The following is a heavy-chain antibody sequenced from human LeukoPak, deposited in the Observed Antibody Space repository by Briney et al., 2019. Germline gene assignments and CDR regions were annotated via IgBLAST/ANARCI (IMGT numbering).Heavy chain of an antibody. CDR1: GFTFSSYG. D-gene: IGHD3-10*01. Sequence: GGSLRLSCAASGFTFSSYGMSWVRQAPGKGLEWVSTISGSGDSTYYADSVKGRFTISRDNSENTLYLQMNSLRAEDTAVYYCAKGGAVSSKSITMVRGTRRYYYYMDVWGKGTTVTISS. V-gene: IGHV3-23*01. CDR3: AKGGAVSSKSITMVRGTRRYYYYMDV. CDR2: ISGSGDST. J-gene: IGHJ6*03.